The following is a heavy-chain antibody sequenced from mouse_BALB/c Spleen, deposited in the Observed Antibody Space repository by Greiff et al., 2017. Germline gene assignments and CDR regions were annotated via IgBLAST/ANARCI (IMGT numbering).Heavy chain of an antibody. CDR1: GYTFTDYN. J-gene: IGHJ3*01. V-gene: IGHV1-18*01. D-gene: IGHD1-1*01. CDR3: ARSHYYGSSYAAY. CDR2: INPNNGGT. Sequence: DVQLQESGPELVKPGASVKIPCKASGYTFTDYNMDWVKQSHGKSLEWIGDINPNNGGTIYNQKFKGKATLTVDKSSSTAYMELRSLTSEDTAVYYCARSHYYGSSYAAYWGQGTLVTVSA.